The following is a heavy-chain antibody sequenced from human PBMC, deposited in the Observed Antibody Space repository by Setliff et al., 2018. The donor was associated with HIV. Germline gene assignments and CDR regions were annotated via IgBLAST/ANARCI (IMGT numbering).Heavy chain of an antibody. CDR2: TPNNGGT. CDR1: GYSIGSGSF. J-gene: IGHJ4*02. CDR3: ARYSTLTTNFDY. Sequence: SETLSLTCAVSGYSIGSGSFWGWIRQPPGKGLEWIATTPNNGGTYYNPDPSITGRVTISLDTSQNQFSLKLAFVTAADTAVYYCARYSTLTTNFDYWGQGTLVTVSS. D-gene: IGHD4-17*01. V-gene: IGHV4-38-2*01.